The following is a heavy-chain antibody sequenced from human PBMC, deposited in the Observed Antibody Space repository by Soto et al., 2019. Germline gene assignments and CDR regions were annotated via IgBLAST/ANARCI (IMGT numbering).Heavy chain of an antibody. D-gene: IGHD6-13*01. J-gene: IGHJ4*02. CDR2: ISGSGGST. Sequence: GSLRLSCAASGFTFSSYAMSWVRQAPGKGLEWVSAISGSGGSTYYADSVKGRFTISRDNSKNTLYLQMNSLRAEDTAVYYCASRLAFSSSWSFDYWGQGTLVTVSS. V-gene: IGHV3-23*01. CDR1: GFTFSSYA. CDR3: ASRLAFSSSWSFDY.